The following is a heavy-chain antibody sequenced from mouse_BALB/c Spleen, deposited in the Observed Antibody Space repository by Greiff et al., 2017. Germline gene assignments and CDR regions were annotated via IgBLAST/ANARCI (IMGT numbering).Heavy chain of an antibody. CDR1: GYTFPDYN. Sequence: EVKLMESGPELVKPGASVKIPCKASGYTFPDYNMDWVKQSHGKSLEWIGDINPNNGGTIYNQKFKGKATLTVDKSSSTAYMELRSLTSEDTAVYYCAREGTMSIYAMDYWGQGTSVTVSS. V-gene: IGHV1-18*01. CDR2: INPNNGGT. CDR3: AREGTMSIYAMDY. J-gene: IGHJ4*01. D-gene: IGHD2-4*01.